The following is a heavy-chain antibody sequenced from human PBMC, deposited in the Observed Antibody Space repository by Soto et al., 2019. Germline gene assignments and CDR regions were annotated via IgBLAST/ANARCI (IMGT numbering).Heavy chain of an antibody. V-gene: IGHV4-4*07. J-gene: IGHJ4*02. D-gene: IGHD3-3*01. CDR3: ARGGQDFWSGPFDY. Sequence: SETLSLTCTVSGGSISNYYCNWIRQPAGKGLEWIGRIDTSGSTNYNPSLKSRVTMSVDTSKQEFSLKLSSVTAADTALYYCARGGQDFWSGPFDYWGRGALVTVS. CDR2: IDTSGST. CDR1: GGSISNYY.